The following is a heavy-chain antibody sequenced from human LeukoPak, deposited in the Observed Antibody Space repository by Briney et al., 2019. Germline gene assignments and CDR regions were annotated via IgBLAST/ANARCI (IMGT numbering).Heavy chain of an antibody. D-gene: IGHD3-16*01. CDR1: GFTFSSYA. Sequence: GGSLRLSCAASGFTFSSYAMHWVRQAPGKGLEWVAVISYDGSNKYYADSVKGRFTISRDNSKNTLYLQMNSLRAEDTAVYYCAKDPPHVSWLFDYWGQGALVTVSS. J-gene: IGHJ4*02. V-gene: IGHV3-30*01. CDR2: ISYDGSNK. CDR3: AKDPPHVSWLFDY.